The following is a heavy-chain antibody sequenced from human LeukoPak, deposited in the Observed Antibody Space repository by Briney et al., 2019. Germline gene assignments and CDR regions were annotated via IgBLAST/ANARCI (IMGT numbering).Heavy chain of an antibody. Sequence: GGSLRLSCAASGFTFSSYWMHWVRQAPGKGLVWVSRINSDGSSTSYADSVKGRFTISRDNAKNTLYLQMNSLRAEDTTVYYCARDRGYSYGLNFDYWGQGTLVTVSS. CDR2: INSDGSST. CDR1: GFTFSSYW. J-gene: IGHJ4*02. D-gene: IGHD5-18*01. CDR3: ARDRGYSYGLNFDY. V-gene: IGHV3-74*01.